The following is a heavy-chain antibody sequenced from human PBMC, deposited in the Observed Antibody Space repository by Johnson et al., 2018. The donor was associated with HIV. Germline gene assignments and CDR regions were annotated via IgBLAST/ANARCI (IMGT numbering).Heavy chain of an antibody. CDR3: ATKGSKWELIVEGFAV. Sequence: QVQLVESGGGMVQPGRSLRLSCAASGFTFSSYGMHWVRQAPGKGLEWVAVISYDGRTYYEDSVKGRFTVSSDYSENTLYLQMNSLTAEDTAVYYCATKGSKWELIVEGFAVWGQGTMVTVSS. CDR1: GFTFSSYG. V-gene: IGHV3-30*19. D-gene: IGHD1-26*01. CDR2: ISYDGRT. J-gene: IGHJ3*01.